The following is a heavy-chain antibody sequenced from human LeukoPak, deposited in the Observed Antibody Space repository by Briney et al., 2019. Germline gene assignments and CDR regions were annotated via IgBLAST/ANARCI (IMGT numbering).Heavy chain of an antibody. Sequence: PSETLSLTCTVSGGSVSSGDYYWGWIRQYPGKGLEWIGYIYYNGNTYYNPSLESRVTISVDTSKNQFSLKLTPVTAADTAVYYCARVDYYYDSSGYFPWGQGTLVTVSS. CDR1: GGSVSSGDYY. CDR3: ARVDYYYDSSGYFP. V-gene: IGHV4-31*03. CDR2: IYYNGNT. D-gene: IGHD3-22*01. J-gene: IGHJ5*02.